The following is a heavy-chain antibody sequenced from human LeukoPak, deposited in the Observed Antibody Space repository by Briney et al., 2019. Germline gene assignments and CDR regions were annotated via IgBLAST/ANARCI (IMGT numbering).Heavy chain of an antibody. V-gene: IGHV1-46*01. CDR1: GYTFTSYY. CDR3: ARDRAAAARQPVDY. J-gene: IGHJ4*02. CDR2: INPSGGST. Sequence: ASVKVSCKASGYTFTSYYMHWVRQAPGQGLEWMGIINPSGGSTSYAQKFQGRVTMTRDMSTSTVYMELNSLRAEDTAVYYCARDRAAAARQPVDYWGQGTLVTVSS. D-gene: IGHD6-13*01.